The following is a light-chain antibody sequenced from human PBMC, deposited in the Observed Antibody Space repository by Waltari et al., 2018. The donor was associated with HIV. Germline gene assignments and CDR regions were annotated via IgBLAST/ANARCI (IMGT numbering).Light chain of an antibody. Sequence: QSALTQPASVSGSLGQSITFSCTGTSSDIGGYDYVSWYQQHPVKAPKIIIFDLTNRPSGVSDRFSGSKSGNTASLTISGLQAEDEADYYCTSFTSSSAWLFGGGTKLTVL. CDR1: SSDIGGYDY. CDR2: DLT. J-gene: IGLJ3*02. CDR3: TSFTSSSAWL. V-gene: IGLV2-14*03.